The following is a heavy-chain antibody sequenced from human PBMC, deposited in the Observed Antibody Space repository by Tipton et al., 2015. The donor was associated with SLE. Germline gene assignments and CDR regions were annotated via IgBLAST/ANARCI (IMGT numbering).Heavy chain of an antibody. CDR1: GGSISSSY. V-gene: IGHV4-4*07. J-gene: IGHJ4*02. D-gene: IGHD6-19*01. CDR3: ARGRVNSSGLGRFDY. CDR2: ISTSGRT. Sequence: TLSLTCTVYGGSISSSYWSCIRQPPGKGLEWIGRISTSGRTQSNPYLTSRVTLSVDTSKNQISRKLRSVTAAYTAGYYCARGRVNSSGLGRFDYWGQGTQVTVSS.